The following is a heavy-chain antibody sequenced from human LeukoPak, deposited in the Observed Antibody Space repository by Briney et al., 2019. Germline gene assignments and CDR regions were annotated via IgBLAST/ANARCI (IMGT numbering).Heavy chain of an antibody. D-gene: IGHD6-13*01. V-gene: IGHV4-59*01. J-gene: IGHJ4*02. Sequence: SETLSLTCTVSGGSISSYYWSWIRQPPGKGLEGLGYIFYSGTTNYNPSLKSRVTISVDTSKNQFSLKLSSVTAADTAVYYCARGVYIAAAQYGYWGQGTLVTVSS. CDR3: ARGVYIAAAQYGY. CDR2: IFYSGTT. CDR1: GGSISSYY.